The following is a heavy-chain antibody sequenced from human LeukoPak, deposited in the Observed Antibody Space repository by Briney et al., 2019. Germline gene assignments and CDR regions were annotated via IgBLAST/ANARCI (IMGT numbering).Heavy chain of an antibody. V-gene: IGHV3-21*01. D-gene: IGHD1-26*01. CDR2: ISTSSTYI. J-gene: IGHJ4*02. CDR1: GFTLSGYW. CDR3: ARDASGSSIGLIDF. Sequence: GGSLRLSCEASGFTLSGYWMSWVRQAPGKGLEWVSYISTSSTYIYYADSVKGRFTISRDNAKNSLYLHMDSLRAEDTAVYYCARDASGSSIGLIDFWGQGTLVTVSS.